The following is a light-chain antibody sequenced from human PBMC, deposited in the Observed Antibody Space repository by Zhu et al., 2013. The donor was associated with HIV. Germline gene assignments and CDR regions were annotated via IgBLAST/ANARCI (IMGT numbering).Light chain of an antibody. CDR2: GAS. J-gene: IGKJ2*01. Sequence: EIVLTQSPGTLSLSPGERATLSCRASQSVTSSYLAWYQQKPGQAPRLLISGASSRATGIPDRFSGSGSGTDFTLTISSLEPEDFAVYYCQQCSNWPPYSFGQGTKLEIK. CDR3: QQCSNWPPYS. CDR1: QSVTSSY. V-gene: IGKV3D-20*02.